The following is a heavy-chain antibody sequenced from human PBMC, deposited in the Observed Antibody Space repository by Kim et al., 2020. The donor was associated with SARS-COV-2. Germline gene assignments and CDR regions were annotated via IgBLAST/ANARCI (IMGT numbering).Heavy chain of an antibody. Sequence: ETLSLTCTVSGGSISSYYWSWIRQPPGKGLEWIGYIYYSGSTNYNPSLKSRVTISVDTSKNQFSLKLSSVTAADTAVYYCARGIVVVVPAAIYNYYYGMDVWGQGTTVTVSS. D-gene: IGHD2-2*01. CDR1: GGSISSYY. CDR3: ARGIVVVVPAAIYNYYYGMDV. J-gene: IGHJ6*02. V-gene: IGHV4-59*13. CDR2: IYYSGST.